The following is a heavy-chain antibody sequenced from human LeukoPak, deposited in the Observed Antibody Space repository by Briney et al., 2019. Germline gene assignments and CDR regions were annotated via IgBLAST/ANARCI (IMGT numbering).Heavy chain of an antibody. J-gene: IGHJ4*02. V-gene: IGHV3-9*01. CDR3: AKELDPGGGLDY. Sequence: GRSLRLSCGASGFTFDDYAMHWVRQAPRKGLEWVSGISWNSGSIGYADSVKGRFTISRDNAKNSLYLQMNSLRAEDTALYYCAKELDPGGGLDYWGQGTLVTVSS. CDR2: ISWNSGSI. CDR1: GFTFDDYA. D-gene: IGHD4-23*01.